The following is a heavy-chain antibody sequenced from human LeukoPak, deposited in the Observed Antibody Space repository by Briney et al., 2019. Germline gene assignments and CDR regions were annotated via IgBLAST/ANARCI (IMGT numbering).Heavy chain of an antibody. CDR3: ARTTERGYTYGYFSYYYMDV. Sequence: SQTLSLTCSVSVLSISSGSYYLGCIRQPAGKGLEWIGHIYYSGSTNYNPPLKSHVTISVDTSKNQVALKLTSGTGADTAGYFCARTTERGYTYGYFSYYYMDVWGKGTTVTIS. CDR2: IYYSGST. D-gene: IGHD5-18*01. CDR1: VLSISSGSYY. V-gene: IGHV4-61*10. J-gene: IGHJ6*03.